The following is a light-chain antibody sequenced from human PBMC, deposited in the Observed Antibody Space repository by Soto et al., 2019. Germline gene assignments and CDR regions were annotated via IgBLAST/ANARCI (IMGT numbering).Light chain of an antibody. J-gene: IGKJ1*01. CDR1: QSVSSN. Sequence: EIVMTQSPTILSVSPGERATLSCRASQSVSSNLAWYQQKPGQPPRLLMYGVYTRAPGTPARFSGSGSGTEFTLTISSLQSEDSAGYYWQQYDKWPPRTFGQGTKVEIK. CDR3: QQYDKWPPRT. V-gene: IGKV3D-15*01. CDR2: GVY.